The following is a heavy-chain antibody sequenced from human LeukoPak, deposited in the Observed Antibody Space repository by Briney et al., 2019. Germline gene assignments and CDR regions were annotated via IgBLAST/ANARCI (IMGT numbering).Heavy chain of an antibody. V-gene: IGHV3-20*04. CDR1: GFTFDDYG. Sequence: GGSLRLSCAASGFTFDDYGMSRVRQAPGKGLEWVSGINWNGGSTGYADSERGRFTISRDNSKNTLYLQMNSLRAEDTAVYYCANGDAFDMWGQGTMVTVSS. CDR2: INWNGGST. CDR3: ANGDAFDM. J-gene: IGHJ3*02.